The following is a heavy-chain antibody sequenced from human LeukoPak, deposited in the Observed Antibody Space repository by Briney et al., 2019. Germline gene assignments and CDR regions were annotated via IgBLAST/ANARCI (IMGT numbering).Heavy chain of an antibody. J-gene: IGHJ3*01. CDR1: GYTLTNNH. V-gene: IGHV1-2*02. CDR2: IDPNSGVT. CDR3: ARELGINAFDV. Sequence: ASGKVSCKASGYTLTNNHLYWVRQAPGQGLEWMGWIDPNSGVTNFAQNFQGRLTMTTDTSINTAYMELSRLTSDDTTVYYCARELGINAFDVWGQGTLVTVSS. D-gene: IGHD1-26*01.